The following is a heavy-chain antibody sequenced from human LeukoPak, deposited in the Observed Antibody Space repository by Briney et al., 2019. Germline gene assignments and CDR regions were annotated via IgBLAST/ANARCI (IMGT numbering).Heavy chain of an antibody. CDR3: VRGISTMAFYYFDY. Sequence: PSETLSLTCAVYGGSFSGYYWSWIRQPPGKGLEWIGEINHSGSTNYNPSLKSRVTISVDTSKNQFSLKLSSVTAADTAVYYCVRGISTMAFYYFDYWGQRTLVTVSS. CDR2: INHSGST. V-gene: IGHV4-34*01. D-gene: IGHD3-10*01. CDR1: GGSFSGYY. J-gene: IGHJ4*02.